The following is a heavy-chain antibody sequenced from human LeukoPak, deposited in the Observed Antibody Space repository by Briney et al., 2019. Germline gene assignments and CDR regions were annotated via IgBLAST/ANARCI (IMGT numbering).Heavy chain of an antibody. V-gene: IGHV4-59*01. CDR1: GGSISSYY. CDR3: AGGGYGDYAYDFDY. J-gene: IGHJ4*02. CDR2: IYYGGST. D-gene: IGHD4-17*01. Sequence: AETLCLTCTVSGGSISSYYWSWIRQPPVKGLEGMGYIYYGGSTNYNPSLKSRVTISVDASKNQFSVKLSSVTAADTAVYYCAGGGYGDYAYDFDYWRQGTLVTVSS.